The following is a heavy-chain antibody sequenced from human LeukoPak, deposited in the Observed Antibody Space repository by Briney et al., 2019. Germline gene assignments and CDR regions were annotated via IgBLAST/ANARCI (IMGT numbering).Heavy chain of an antibody. D-gene: IGHD1-26*01. Sequence: PSETLSLTCTVSGGSISSYYWSWIRQPPGKGLEWIGYIYYSGSTNYNSSLKSRVTISVDTSKNQFSLKLSSVTAADTAVYYCARVRGGSYYNYYYGMDVWGQGTTVTVSS. CDR1: GGSISSYY. V-gene: IGHV4-59*01. CDR3: ARVRGGSYYNYYYGMDV. CDR2: IYYSGST. J-gene: IGHJ6*02.